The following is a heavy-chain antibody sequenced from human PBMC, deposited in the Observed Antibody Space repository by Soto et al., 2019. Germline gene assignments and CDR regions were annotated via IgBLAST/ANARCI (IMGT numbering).Heavy chain of an antibody. CDR2: IIPIFGTA. V-gene: IGHV1-69*13. CDR1: GGTFSSYA. J-gene: IGHJ5*02. D-gene: IGHD6-13*01. CDR3: ARGGVIAAEKYNWFDP. Sequence: ASVKFSWKASGGTFSSYAISWVRQAPGQGLECMGGIIPIFGTANYAQKFQGRVTITAXXXXSXXXMXLSXLRSEDTAVYYCARGGVIAAEKYNWFDPWG.